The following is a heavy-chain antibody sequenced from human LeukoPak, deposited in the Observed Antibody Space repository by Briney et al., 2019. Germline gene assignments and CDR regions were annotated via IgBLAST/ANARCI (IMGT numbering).Heavy chain of an antibody. CDR3: ARDPYAPPSSDLQRFDS. CDR1: GYIFTNYA. V-gene: IGHV7-4-1*02. J-gene: IGHJ5*01. D-gene: IGHD6-19*01. CDR2: ITTSTGNP. Sequence: ASVKVSCKASGYIFTNYAINWMRQAPGQGLEWMGWITTSTGNPTYAQGFTGRFVFSSDTSVSTAYLQISSLRAEDTAVYYCARDPYAPPSSDLQRFDSWGQGTLVTVSS.